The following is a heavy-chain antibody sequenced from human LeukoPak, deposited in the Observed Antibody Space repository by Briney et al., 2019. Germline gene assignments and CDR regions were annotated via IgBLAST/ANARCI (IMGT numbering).Heavy chain of an antibody. Sequence: PGGSLRLSCAASGFTFSSYGMHWVRQAPRKGLEWVAFIRYDGSNKYYADSVKGRFTISRDNSKNTLYLQMNSLRAEDTAVYYCARDRRDGAHFDYWGQGTLVTVSS. CDR2: IRYDGSNK. D-gene: IGHD5-24*01. CDR1: GFTFSSYG. V-gene: IGHV3-30*02. J-gene: IGHJ4*02. CDR3: ARDRRDGAHFDY.